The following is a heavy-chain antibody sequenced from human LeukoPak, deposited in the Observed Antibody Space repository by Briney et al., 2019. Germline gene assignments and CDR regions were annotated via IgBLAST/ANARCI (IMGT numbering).Heavy chain of an antibody. D-gene: IGHD2-2*01. J-gene: IGHJ6*02. Sequence: ASVKVSCKASGYTFTSHGINWVRQAPGQGLEWMGWINTYNGNTIYAQNPQGRVTMTTDTSTSTAYMELRSLRSDDTAVYYCVRAVDCSTPSCYALGYYGLDVWGQGTTVTVSS. V-gene: IGHV1-18*01. CDR1: GYTFTSHG. CDR3: VRAVDCSTPSCYALGYYGLDV. CDR2: INTYNGNT.